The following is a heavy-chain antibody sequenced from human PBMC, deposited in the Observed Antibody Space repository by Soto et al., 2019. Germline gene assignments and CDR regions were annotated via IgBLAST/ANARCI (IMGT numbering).Heavy chain of an antibody. J-gene: IGHJ4*02. CDR2: ISYDGSNK. CDR1: GFTFSSYA. V-gene: IGHV3-30-3*01. CDR3: ARAVRYCISTSCYAPFDY. D-gene: IGHD2-2*01. Sequence: QVQLVESGGGVVQPGRSLRLSCAASGFTFSSYAMHWVRQAPGKGLEWVAVISYDGSNKYYADSVKGRFTISRDNSKNTLYLQMNSLRAEDTAVYYCARAVRYCISTSCYAPFDYWGQGTLVTVSS.